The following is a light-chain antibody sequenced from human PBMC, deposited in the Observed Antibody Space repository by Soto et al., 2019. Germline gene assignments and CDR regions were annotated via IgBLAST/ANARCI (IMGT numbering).Light chain of an antibody. Sequence: QAVVTQEPSFSVSPGGTVTFTCGLSSGSVSTNYYPSWYQQTPGQAPRTLIYNTNSRSSGVPDRFSGSILGNKAALTATGAQADDESDYYCVLDMGLGISVFGGGTKVTVL. CDR1: SGSVSTNYY. J-gene: IGLJ2*01. CDR2: NTN. CDR3: VLDMGLGISV. V-gene: IGLV8-61*01.